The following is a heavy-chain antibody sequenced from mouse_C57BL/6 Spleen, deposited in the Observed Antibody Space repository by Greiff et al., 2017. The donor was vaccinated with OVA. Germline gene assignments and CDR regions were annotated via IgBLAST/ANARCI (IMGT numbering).Heavy chain of an antibody. Sequence: EVKLQESGPGMVKPSQSLSLTCTVTGYSITSGYDWHWIRHFPGNKLEWMGYISYSGSTNYNPSLKSRISITHDTSKNHFFLKLNSVTTEDTATYYCARAYYSNYVFAYWGQGTLVTVSA. CDR1: GYSITSGYD. D-gene: IGHD2-5*01. J-gene: IGHJ3*01. CDR2: ISYSGST. CDR3: ARAYYSNYVFAY. V-gene: IGHV3-1*01.